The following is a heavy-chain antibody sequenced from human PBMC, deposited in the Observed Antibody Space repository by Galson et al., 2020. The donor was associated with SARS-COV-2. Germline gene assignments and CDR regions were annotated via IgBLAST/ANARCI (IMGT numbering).Heavy chain of an antibody. V-gene: IGHV3-7*01. CDR1: GFTFSSYW. Sequence: PGGSLRLSCAASGFTFSSYWMSWVRQAPGKGLEWVANVKQDGSDRYYVDSVKGRFTISSDYAKNSLYLQMNSLRAEDTAVYYCERDQDGYNDFWGRGTLVTVSS. CDR2: VKQDGSDR. D-gene: IGHD5-12*01. J-gene: IGHJ4*02. CDR3: ERDQDGYNDF.